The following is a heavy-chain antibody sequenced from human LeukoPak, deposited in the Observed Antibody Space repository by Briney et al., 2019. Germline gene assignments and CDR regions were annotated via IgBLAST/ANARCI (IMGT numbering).Heavy chain of an antibody. J-gene: IGHJ5*02. CDR3: ARDGGSGSHNWFDP. D-gene: IGHD3-10*01. V-gene: IGHV3-48*04. CDR1: GFTFSSYS. CDR2: ISSSSSTI. Sequence: GGSLRLSCAASGFTFSSYSMNWVRQAPGKGLEWVSYISSSSSTIYYADSVKGRFTISRDNAKNSLYLQMNSLRAEDTAVYYCARDGGSGSHNWFDPWGQGTLVTVSS.